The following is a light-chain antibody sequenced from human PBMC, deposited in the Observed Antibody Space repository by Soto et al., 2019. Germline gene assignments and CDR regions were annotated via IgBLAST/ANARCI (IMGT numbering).Light chain of an antibody. J-gene: IGKJ1*01. CDR2: GAS. CDR3: QQRTNWPRVT. Sequence: EIVLTQSPGTLSLSPGERATLSCRASQSVSSSYLAWYQQKPGQAPRLLIYGASSRATGIPDRFSGSGSGTDFTLTISSLEPEDFAIYYCQQRTNWPRVTFGQGTKVEI. CDR1: QSVSSSY. V-gene: IGKV3D-20*02.